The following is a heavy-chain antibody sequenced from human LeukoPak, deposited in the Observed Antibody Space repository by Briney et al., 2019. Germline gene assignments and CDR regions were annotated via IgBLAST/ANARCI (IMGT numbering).Heavy chain of an antibody. D-gene: IGHD3/OR15-3a*01. CDR3: ARVKGTFDY. CDR1: GYFISSGYY. V-gene: IGHV4-38-2*02. Sequence: SETLSLTCTVSGYFISSGYYWGWIRQPPGKGLEWIGSIYHSGNTYYNPSLKSRVTISVDTSKNQFSLKLSSVTAADTAMYYCARVKGTFDYWGQGTLVTVSS. CDR2: IYHSGNT. J-gene: IGHJ4*02.